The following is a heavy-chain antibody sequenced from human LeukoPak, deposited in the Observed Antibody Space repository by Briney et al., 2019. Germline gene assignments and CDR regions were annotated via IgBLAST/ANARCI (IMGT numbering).Heavy chain of an antibody. CDR3: AKIVGAPTGWFDP. Sequence: GASVKVSCKASGYTFSTYRIIWVRQAPGQGLEWMGWISVYNGNTNYAQKLQGRVTMTTDTSTSTAYMELRSLRSDDTAVYFCAKIVGAPTGWFDPWGQGTLVTVSS. D-gene: IGHD1-26*01. V-gene: IGHV1-18*01. J-gene: IGHJ5*02. CDR2: ISVYNGNT. CDR1: GYTFSTYR.